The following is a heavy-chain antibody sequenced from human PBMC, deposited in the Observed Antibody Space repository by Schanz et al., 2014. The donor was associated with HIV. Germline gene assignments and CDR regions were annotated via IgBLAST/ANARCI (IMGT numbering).Heavy chain of an antibody. CDR1: GFTSSLYA. D-gene: IGHD2-15*01. CDR2: IWYDGSNK. J-gene: IGHJ4*02. Sequence: QVQLVESGGDVVQPGRSLRLSCAASGFTSSLYAFHWVRQAPGKGLEWVAVIWYDGSNKYYADSVKGRFTISRDNSKNTLYLQMNSLRAEDTAVYYCARGGIWEWDQPDFDYWGQGTLVTVSS. CDR3: ARGGIWEWDQPDFDY. V-gene: IGHV3-33*01.